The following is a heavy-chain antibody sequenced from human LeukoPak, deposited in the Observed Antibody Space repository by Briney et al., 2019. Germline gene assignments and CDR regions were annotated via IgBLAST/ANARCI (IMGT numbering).Heavy chain of an antibody. Sequence: PGGSLRLSCAASGFTFDDYAMHWVRHAPGKGVEWVSGICWNSGSIGYADSVKGRFTISRDNSKNTLYLQMNSLRAEDTAVYYCAKDLGCGGGSCYDNRLDWGQGTLVTVSS. V-gene: IGHV3-9*01. J-gene: IGHJ4*02. D-gene: IGHD2-15*01. CDR1: GFTFDDYA. CDR3: AKDLGCGGGSCYDNRLD. CDR2: ICWNSGSI.